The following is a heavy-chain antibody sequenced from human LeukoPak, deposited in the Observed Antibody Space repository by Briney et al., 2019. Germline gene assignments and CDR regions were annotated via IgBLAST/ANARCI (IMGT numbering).Heavy chain of an antibody. CDR1: GFTVSSNY. J-gene: IGHJ6*03. CDR2: IYSGGST. CDR3: ARERFKLTVTTLSDRENYYYYMDV. V-gene: IGHV3-66*02. Sequence: GGSLRLSCAASGFTVSSNYMSWVRQAPGKGLEWVSVIYSGGSTYYADSVKGRFTISRDNSKNTLYLQMNSLRAEDTAVYYCARERFKLTVTTLSDRENYYYYMDVWGKGTTVTVSS. D-gene: IGHD4-11*01.